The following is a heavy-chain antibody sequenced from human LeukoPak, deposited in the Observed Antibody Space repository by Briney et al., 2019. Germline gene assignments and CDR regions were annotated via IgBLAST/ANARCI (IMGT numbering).Heavy chain of an antibody. CDR1: GFTFSSYA. CDR3: ARTGGPWD. CDR2: INGGGSST. Sequence: GGSLSLSCAASGFTFSSYAMNWVRQAPGKGLEWVSAINGGGSSTYYAGSVKGRFTISRDSSKNTLYLQMNSLRADDTAVYYCARTGGPWDWGQGTLVTVSS. V-gene: IGHV3-23*01. D-gene: IGHD7-27*01. J-gene: IGHJ4*02.